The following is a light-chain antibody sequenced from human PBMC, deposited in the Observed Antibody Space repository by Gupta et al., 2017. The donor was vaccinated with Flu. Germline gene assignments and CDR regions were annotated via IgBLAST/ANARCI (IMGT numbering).Light chain of an antibody. CDR1: RSAIGSNT. CDR3: ASWDDSLNDYA. J-gene: IGLJ1*01. CDR2: DNN. V-gene: IGLV1-44*01. Sequence: SRSAIGSNTVNWYRQLPGTAPTLLIYDNNQRPSGVPDRFSGSKSGTSASLAISGLQSDDEADYYCASWDDSLNDYALAAGTKVTVL.